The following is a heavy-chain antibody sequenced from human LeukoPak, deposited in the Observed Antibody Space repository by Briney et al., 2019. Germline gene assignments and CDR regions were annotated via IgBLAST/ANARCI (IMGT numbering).Heavy chain of an antibody. Sequence: PGGSLRLSCAASGFTFSSYAMSWVRQAPGKGQEWVSAISGSGGSTYYADSVKGRFTISRDNSKNTLYLQMNSLRAEDTAVYYCAKEERFLEWLPGFFDIWGQGTMVTVSS. CDR2: ISGSGGST. V-gene: IGHV3-23*01. CDR1: GFTFSSYA. CDR3: AKEERFLEWLPGFFDI. J-gene: IGHJ3*02. D-gene: IGHD3-3*01.